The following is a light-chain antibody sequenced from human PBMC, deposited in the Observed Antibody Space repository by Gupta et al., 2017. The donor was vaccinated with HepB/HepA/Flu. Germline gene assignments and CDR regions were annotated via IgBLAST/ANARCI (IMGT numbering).Light chain of an antibody. CDR3: QQSDSTPIT. V-gene: IGKV1-39*01. Sequence: DIQMTQSPSSLSASVGDRVTITCRASQSISSYLDWYQQKPGKAPKLLIYAASSVESGIPSRFSGSGSGTDFTLTISRLQPEDFATYYCQQSDSTPITFGQGTRLEIK. J-gene: IGKJ5*01. CDR2: AAS. CDR1: QSISSY.